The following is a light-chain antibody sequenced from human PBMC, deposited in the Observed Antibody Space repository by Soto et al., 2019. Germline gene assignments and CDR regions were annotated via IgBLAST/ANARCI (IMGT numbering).Light chain of an antibody. V-gene: IGLV2-14*01. J-gene: IGLJ2*01. CDR1: TNDVGGYNF. CDR2: EVS. CDR3: ASYTSSTSLA. Sequence: QSALTQPASVSGSPGQSITVSCTGTTNDVGGYNFVAWYQQHPGKAPKLIIYEVSFRPSGVSNRFSGSKSGNTASLTISGLHAEDEAGYYCASYTSSTSLAFGGGTKVTVL.